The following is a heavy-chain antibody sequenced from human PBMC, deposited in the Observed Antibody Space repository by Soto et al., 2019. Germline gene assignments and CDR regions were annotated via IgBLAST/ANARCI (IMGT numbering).Heavy chain of an antibody. V-gene: IGHV4-61*01. J-gene: IGHJ6*02. CDR2: IYYSGST. D-gene: IGHD3-9*01. CDR3: ARDRNYDILTGYYHDYYYGMDV. Sequence: SETLSLTCTVSGGSVSSGSYYWSWIRQPPGKGLEWIGYIYYSGSTNYNPSLKSRVTISVDTSKNQFSLKLSSVTAADTAVYYCARDRNYDILTGYYHDYYYGMDVWGQGTTVTVSS. CDR1: GGSVSSGSYY.